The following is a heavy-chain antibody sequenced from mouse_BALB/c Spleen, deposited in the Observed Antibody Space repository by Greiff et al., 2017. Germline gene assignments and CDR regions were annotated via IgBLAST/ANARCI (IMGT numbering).Heavy chain of an antibody. Sequence: DVMLVESGGGLVQPGGSLKLSCAASGFTFSSYGMSWVRQTPDKRLELVATINSNGGSTYYPDSVKGRFTISRDNAKNTLYLQMSSLKSEDTAMYYCARERERYDPLFDYWGQGTTLTVSS. CDR2: INSNGGST. J-gene: IGHJ2*01. D-gene: IGHD2-14*01. CDR3: ARERERYDPLFDY. V-gene: IGHV5-6-3*01. CDR1: GFTFSSYG.